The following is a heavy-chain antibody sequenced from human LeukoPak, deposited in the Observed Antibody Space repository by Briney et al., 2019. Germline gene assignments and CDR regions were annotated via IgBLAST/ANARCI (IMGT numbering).Heavy chain of an antibody. CDR1: GGSISSYY. V-gene: IGHV4-59*01. CDR2: IYYSGST. J-gene: IGHJ4*02. Sequence: PSETLSLTCTVSGGSISSYYWSWIRQPPGKGLEWIGYIYYSGSTNYNPSLKSRVTISVDTSKNQFSLKLSSVTAADTAVYYCAGSWGPFDYWGQGTLVTVSS. D-gene: IGHD7-27*01. CDR3: AGSWGPFDY.